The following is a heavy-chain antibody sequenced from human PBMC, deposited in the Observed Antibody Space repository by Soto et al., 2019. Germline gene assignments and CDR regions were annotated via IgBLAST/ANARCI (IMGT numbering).Heavy chain of an antibody. Sequence: QVQVVQSGAEVKKPGSSVKVSCKVSGGIFTNNAISWVRQAPGQGLEWLGGVIPLFDTAYYAQIFRCRLRISAGGATTTAYMELSGLTSADTAVYFCATGGHNDGYNFYHGMDVWGQGTTVTVS. J-gene: IGHJ6*02. CDR1: GGIFTNNA. V-gene: IGHV1-69*01. D-gene: IGHD3-16*01. CDR3: ATGGHNDGYNFYHGMDV. CDR2: VIPLFDTA.